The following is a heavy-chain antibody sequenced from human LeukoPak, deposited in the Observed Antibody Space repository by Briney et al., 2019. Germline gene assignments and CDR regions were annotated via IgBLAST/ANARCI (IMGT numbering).Heavy chain of an antibody. J-gene: IGHJ4*02. CDR2: ISSIGVST. CDR3: AKDPGYYDGSGSYYFDY. CDR1: GFTFSGYA. D-gene: IGHD3-10*01. Sequence: QPGGSLRLSCAASGFTFSGYAMNWVRQAQGKGLVWFSTISSIGVSTYYADSVKGRFTISRDNSKDTLYLQMNSLRAEDTAVYYCAKDPGYYDGSGSYYFDYWGQGTLVTVSS. V-gene: IGHV3-23*01.